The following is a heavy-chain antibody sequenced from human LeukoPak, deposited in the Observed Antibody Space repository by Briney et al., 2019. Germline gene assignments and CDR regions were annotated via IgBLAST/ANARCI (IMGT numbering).Heavy chain of an antibody. CDR3: ARGVRPYDYLGAFDI. D-gene: IGHD4-11*01. J-gene: IGHJ3*02. CDR2: INPSGGST. Sequence: ASVKVSCKASGYTFTSYYMHWVRQAPGQGLEWMGRINPSGGSTSYAQKFQGRVTMTRDTSTSTVYMELSSLRSEDTAVYYCARGVRPYDYLGAFDIWGQGTMVTVSS. V-gene: IGHV1-46*01. CDR1: GYTFTSYY.